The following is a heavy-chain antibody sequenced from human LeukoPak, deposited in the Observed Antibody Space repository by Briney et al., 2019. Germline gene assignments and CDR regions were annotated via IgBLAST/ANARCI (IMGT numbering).Heavy chain of an antibody. V-gene: IGHV1-58*02. J-gene: IGHJ6*03. D-gene: IGHD3-10*01. CDR1: GFTFTSSA. Sequence: SVKVSCKASGFTFTSSAMQWVRQARGQRLEWIGWIVVGSGNTNYAQKFQERVTITRDMSTSTAYMELSSLRSEDTAVYYCAAGGRMVREDYYCYYMDVWGKGTTVTISS. CDR2: IVVGSGNT. CDR3: AAGGRMVREDYYCYYMDV.